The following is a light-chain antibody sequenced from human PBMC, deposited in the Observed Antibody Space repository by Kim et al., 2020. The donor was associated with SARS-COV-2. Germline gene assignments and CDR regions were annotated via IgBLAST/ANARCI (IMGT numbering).Light chain of an antibody. J-gene: IGLJ2*01. Sequence: QSALTQPRSVSGSPGQSVTISCTGTSSDVGGYNHVSWYQQHPGKAPKLMIYGVTKRPSGVPDRFSGSKSGNTASLTVSGLQAEDEADYYCCSYAGYYTLVFGGGTQLTVL. CDR1: SSDVGGYNH. CDR2: GVT. CDR3: CSYAGYYTLV. V-gene: IGLV2-11*01.